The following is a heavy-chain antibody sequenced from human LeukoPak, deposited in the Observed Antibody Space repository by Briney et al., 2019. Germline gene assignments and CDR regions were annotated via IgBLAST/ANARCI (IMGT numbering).Heavy chain of an antibody. J-gene: IGHJ4*02. D-gene: IGHD2-15*01. CDR2: MNPNSGNT. V-gene: IGHV1-8*01. Sequence: ASVKVSCKASVYTFTSHDINWVRQATGQGLEWMGWMNPNSGNTGYAQKFQGRVTMTRNSSITTAYMELSSLRSEDTAVYYCARRHGRCSDGSCYYPDYWGQGTLVTVSS. CDR3: ARRHGRCSDGSCYYPDY. CDR1: VYTFTSHD.